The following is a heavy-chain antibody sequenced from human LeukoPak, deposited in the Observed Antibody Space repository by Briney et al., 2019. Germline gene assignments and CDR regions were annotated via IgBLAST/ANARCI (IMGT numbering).Heavy chain of an antibody. CDR2: IYTSGST. V-gene: IGHV4-4*07. D-gene: IGHD6-19*01. CDR1: GGSISSYY. CDR3: ARVALAGAFDI. Sequence: SETLSLTCTVWGGSISSYYWSWLRQPAGKGLKWIGRIYTSGSTNYNPSLKSRVTMSVDTSKNQFSLKLSSVTAADTVVYYCARVALAGAFDIWGQGTMVTVSS. J-gene: IGHJ3*02.